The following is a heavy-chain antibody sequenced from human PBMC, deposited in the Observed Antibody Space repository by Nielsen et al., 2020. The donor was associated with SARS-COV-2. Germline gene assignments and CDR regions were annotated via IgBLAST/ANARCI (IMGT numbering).Heavy chain of an antibody. CDR1: GFTFSSYW. D-gene: IGHD5-18*01. J-gene: IGHJ4*02. Sequence: GGSLRLSCAASGFTFSSYWMSWVRQAPGKGLEWVANIKQDGSEKYYVDSVKGRFTISRDNAKNSLYLQMNSLRAEDTALYHCASTPTGYSYGFNYWGQGTLVTVSS. CDR3: ASTPTGYSYGFNY. CDR2: IKQDGSEK. V-gene: IGHV3-7*03.